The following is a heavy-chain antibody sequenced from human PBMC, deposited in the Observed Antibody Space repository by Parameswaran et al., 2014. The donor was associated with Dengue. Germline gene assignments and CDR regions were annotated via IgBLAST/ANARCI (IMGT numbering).Heavy chain of an antibody. Sequence: VRQMPGKGLEWVAFIRYDGSNKHYSDSVKGRFTISRDNSKNTLYLQMNSLRAEDTAVYYCAKFPSAGMYWGQGTLVTVSS. CDR3: AKFPSAGMY. CDR2: IRYDGSNK. J-gene: IGHJ4*02. V-gene: IGHV3-30*02. D-gene: IGHD6-13*01.